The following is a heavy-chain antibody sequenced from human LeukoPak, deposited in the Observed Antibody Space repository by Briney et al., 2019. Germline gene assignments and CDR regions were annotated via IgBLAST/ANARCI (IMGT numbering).Heavy chain of an antibody. V-gene: IGHV1-69*13. CDR1: GGTFSSYA. Sequence: SVKVSCKASGGTFSSYAISWVRQAPGQGLGWMGGIIPIFGTANYAQKFQGRVTTTADESTSTAYMELSSLRSEDTAVYYCARDSRLYWSPNYMDVWGKGTTVTVSS. CDR2: IIPIFGTA. CDR3: ARDSRLYWSPNYMDV. J-gene: IGHJ6*03. D-gene: IGHD2-8*02.